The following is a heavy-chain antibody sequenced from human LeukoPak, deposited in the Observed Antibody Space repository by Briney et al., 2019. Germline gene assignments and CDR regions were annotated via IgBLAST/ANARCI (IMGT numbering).Heavy chain of an antibody. J-gene: IGHJ4*02. V-gene: IGHV3-23*01. D-gene: IGHD1-26*01. CDR2: MSDSGTNT. Sequence: GGSLRLSCGASGFTFSTYGMTWVRQAPGKGLEWVSGMSDSGTNTYYADSVKGRFTISRDNSKNTLYLQMNSLRAEDTAVYYCARDLSVGAKPDLGFDYWGQGTLVTVSS. CDR3: ARDLSVGAKPDLGFDY. CDR1: GFTFSTYG.